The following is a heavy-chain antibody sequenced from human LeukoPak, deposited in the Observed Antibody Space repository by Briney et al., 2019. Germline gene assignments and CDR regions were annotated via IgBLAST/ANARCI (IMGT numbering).Heavy chain of an antibody. V-gene: IGHV4-34*01. CDR2: INHSRST. CDR3: ATLWFGEFPPSTEYYYYMDV. CDR1: GGSSSGYY. J-gene: IGHJ6*03. D-gene: IGHD3-10*01. Sequence: SETLSLTCVMYGGSSSGYYWSWIRQPPGKGLEWIGEINHSRSTNYNPSLKSRVTISVDTSKSQFSLKLSSVTAADTAVYYCATLWFGEFPPSTEYYYYMDVWGKGTTVTISS.